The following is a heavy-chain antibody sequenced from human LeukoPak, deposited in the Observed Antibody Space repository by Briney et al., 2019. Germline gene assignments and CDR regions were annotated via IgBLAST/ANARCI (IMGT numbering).Heavy chain of an antibody. CDR2: ISSSSSYI. V-gene: IGHV3-21*01. J-gene: IGHJ5*02. Sequence: GGSLRLSCAASGFTVSSNYMSWVRQAPGKGLEWVSSISSSSSYIYYADSVKGRFTISRDNAKNSLYLQMNSLRAEDTAVYYCARDNPYGDLDPWGQGALVTVSS. CDR1: GFTVSSNY. CDR3: ARDNPYGDLDP. D-gene: IGHD4-17*01.